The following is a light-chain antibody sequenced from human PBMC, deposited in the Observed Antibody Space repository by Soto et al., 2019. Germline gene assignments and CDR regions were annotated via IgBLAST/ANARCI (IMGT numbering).Light chain of an antibody. CDR2: GAS. CDR1: QSVNSY. V-gene: IGKV3-15*01. Sequence: ETVMTQSPATLSVSPGERATLSCRAGQSVNSYLAWYQQKPGQAPRLLIRGASARATGIPARFSGSGSGTEFTRTISSLQSEDFAVYYCQQYNQWPLTFGGGTKVEI. J-gene: IGKJ4*01. CDR3: QQYNQWPLT.